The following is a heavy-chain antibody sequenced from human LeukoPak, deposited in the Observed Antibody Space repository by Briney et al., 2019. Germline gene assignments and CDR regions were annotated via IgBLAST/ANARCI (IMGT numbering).Heavy chain of an antibody. D-gene: IGHD3-22*01. CDR1: GGSISSYY. V-gene: IGHV4-4*07. Sequence: SQTLSLTCTVSGGSISSYYWSWIRQPAGKGLEWIGRIYTSGSTNYNPSLKGRVTMSVDTSKNQFSLKLSSVTAADTAVYYCARDVYDSSLKNWFDPWGQGTLVTVSS. CDR3: ARDVYDSSLKNWFDP. J-gene: IGHJ5*02. CDR2: IYTSGST.